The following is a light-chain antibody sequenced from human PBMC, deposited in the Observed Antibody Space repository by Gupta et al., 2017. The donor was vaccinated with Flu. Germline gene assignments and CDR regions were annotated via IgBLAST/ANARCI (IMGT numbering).Light chain of an antibody. CDR1: QSVSSSY. J-gene: IGKJ5*01. V-gene: IGKV3-20*01. CDR3: QQYGSSPLIT. Sequence: RATRSCRASQSVSSSYLAWYQQKPGQAPRLLIYGAASRATGIPDRFSGSGSGTDFTLTISRLEPEDFAVYYCQQYGSSPLITFGQGTRLEIK. CDR2: GAA.